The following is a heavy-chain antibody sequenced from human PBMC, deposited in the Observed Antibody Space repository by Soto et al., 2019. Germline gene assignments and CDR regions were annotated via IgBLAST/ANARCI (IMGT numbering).Heavy chain of an antibody. J-gene: IGHJ4*02. V-gene: IGHV4-59*01. CDR2: IYYSGST. CDR1: GGSNNSYY. D-gene: IGHD3-10*01. CDR3: ARAPRGNYGYPSYFDY. Sequence: SETLSLTCTVSGGSNNSYYWSWIRQPSGKGLEWIGYIYYSGSTNYNPSLKSRVIISVDTSKNQFSLKLSSVTAADTAVYYCARAPRGNYGYPSYFDYWGQGTLVTVFS.